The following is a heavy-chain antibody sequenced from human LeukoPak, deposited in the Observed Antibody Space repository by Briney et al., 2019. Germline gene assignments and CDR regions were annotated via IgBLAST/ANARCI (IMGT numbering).Heavy chain of an antibody. CDR3: ARNPGYSSGWYYYYYMDV. V-gene: IGHV4-4*07. Sequence: SETLSLTCTVSGGSISSYYWSWIRQPAGKGLEWIGRIYTSGSTNYNPSLKIRVTMSVDTSKNQFSLKLSSVTAADTAVYYCARNPGYSSGWYYYYYMDVWGKGTTVTVSS. CDR2: IYTSGST. CDR1: GGSISSYY. J-gene: IGHJ6*03. D-gene: IGHD6-19*01.